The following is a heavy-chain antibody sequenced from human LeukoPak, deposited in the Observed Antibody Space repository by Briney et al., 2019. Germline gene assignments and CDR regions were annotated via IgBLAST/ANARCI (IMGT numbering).Heavy chain of an antibody. J-gene: IGHJ5*02. CDR2: IWYDASNK. Sequence: GRFLTLSCAASGFTFSSFGMHWVRQAPGKGPEWVAVIWYDASNKYYVDSVKGRFTISRDNSKNTLYLQMNSLRDDDTAVYYCVRGVGVSRFNYLDPWGQGTLVIVSS. D-gene: IGHD1-7*01. CDR1: GFTFSSFG. CDR3: VRGVGVSRFNYLDP. V-gene: IGHV3-33*01.